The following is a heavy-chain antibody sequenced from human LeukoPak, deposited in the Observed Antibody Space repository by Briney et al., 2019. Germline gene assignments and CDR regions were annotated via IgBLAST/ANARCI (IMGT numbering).Heavy chain of an antibody. J-gene: IGHJ3*02. D-gene: IGHD2-2*02. CDR1: GASISSGGYY. CDR3: ARGLVVPAGIARTVNAFDI. CDR2: IYSRGST. V-gene: IGHV4-31*01. Sequence: PSETLSLARTVSGASISSGGYYWRWLRQHPGKGLERSVYIYSRGSTHYYRALNSHFTIPVDTSNNPFSLLLCPVTPADTAVYYSARGLVVPAGIARTVNAFDIWGQGTMVTVSS.